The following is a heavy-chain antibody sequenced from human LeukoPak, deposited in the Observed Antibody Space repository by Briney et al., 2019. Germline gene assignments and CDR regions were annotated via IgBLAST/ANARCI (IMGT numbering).Heavy chain of an antibody. CDR1: GFTFSSYG. Sequence: PGGSLRLSCAASGFTFSSYGMHWVRQAPGKGLEWVAVISYDGSNKYYADSVKGRFTISRDNSKNTLYLQMNSLRAEDTAVYYCARDDRADIVVVPAAIGAYYYYGMDVWGQGTTVTVSS. D-gene: IGHD2-2*01. V-gene: IGHV3-30*03. CDR2: ISYDGSNK. CDR3: ARDDRADIVVVPAAIGAYYYYGMDV. J-gene: IGHJ6*02.